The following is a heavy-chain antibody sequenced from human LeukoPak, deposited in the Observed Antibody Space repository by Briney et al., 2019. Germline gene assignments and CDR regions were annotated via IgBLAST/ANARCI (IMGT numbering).Heavy chain of an antibody. J-gene: IGHJ4*02. CDR1: GYTFTSYY. Sequence: ASVKVSCKASGYTFTSYYMHWVRQAPGQGLEWMGIINPSGGSTSYAQKFQGRVTMTRDMSTSTVYMELSSLRSEDTAVYYCGRAKSRTGTFDYWGQGTLVTVSS. V-gene: IGHV1-46*01. CDR2: INPSGGST. D-gene: IGHD1-7*01. CDR3: GRAKSRTGTFDY.